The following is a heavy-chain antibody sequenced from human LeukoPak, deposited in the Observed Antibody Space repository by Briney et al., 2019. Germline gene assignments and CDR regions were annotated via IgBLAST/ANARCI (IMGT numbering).Heavy chain of an antibody. J-gene: IGHJ4*02. CDR2: INSDGSST. Sequence: GGSLRLSCAASGFTFSRHWMHWVRQAPGKGLVWVSRINSDGSSTSYADSVKGRFTISRDNAKNTLYLQMHSLRVEDTAVYKCAKGKQWELPLDSWGQGTPVTVSS. CDR3: AKGKQWELPLDS. CDR1: GFTFSRHW. V-gene: IGHV3-74*01. D-gene: IGHD1-26*01.